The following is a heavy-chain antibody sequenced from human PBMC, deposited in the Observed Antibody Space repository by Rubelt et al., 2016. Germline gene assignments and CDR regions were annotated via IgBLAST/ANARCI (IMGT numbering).Heavy chain of an antibody. CDR1: GYSINNGYY. D-gene: IGHD3-16*01. CDR2: INHSGST. V-gene: IGHV4-38-2*02. CDR3: ARGLDNYGY. J-gene: IGHJ4*02. Sequence: QVQLQESGPGLVKPPETLSLTCTVSGYSINNGYYWGWIRQPPGKGLEWIGEINHSGSTNYNPSLKSRVTISVTTSKNQFSRKLSAVTAADTAVYYCARGLDNYGYWGQGTLVTVSS.